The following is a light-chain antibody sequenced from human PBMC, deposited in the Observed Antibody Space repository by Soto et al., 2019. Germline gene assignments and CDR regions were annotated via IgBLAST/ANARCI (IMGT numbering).Light chain of an antibody. J-gene: IGLJ3*02. V-gene: IGLV1-47*01. CDR1: RSNIGSAI. CDR3: VAWDDNLGSRV. CDR2: MNS. Sequence: QSVLTQPPSLSGTPGQTVTISCIGSRSNIGSAIVHWYQQLPGTAPKHLIYMNSQRPSGVPDRFSGSKSGTSASLVITGLRPEDAADYYCVAWDDNLGSRVFGGGTKLTVL.